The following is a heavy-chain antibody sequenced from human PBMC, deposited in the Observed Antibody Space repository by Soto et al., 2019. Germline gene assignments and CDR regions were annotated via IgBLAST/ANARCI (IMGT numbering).Heavy chain of an antibody. Sequence: GGSLRLSSAASGFTFSSYGMNWVRQAPGKGLEWVSYISSSGSTIYYADSVKGRFTISRDNAKNSLYLQMNSLRAEDTAVYYCARSSSVAARSVDYWGDLPLMTVSS. CDR1: GFTFSSYG. V-gene: IGHV3-48*03. D-gene: IGHD6-6*01. CDR3: ARSSSVAARSVDY. CDR2: ISSSGSTI. J-gene: IGHJ4*01.